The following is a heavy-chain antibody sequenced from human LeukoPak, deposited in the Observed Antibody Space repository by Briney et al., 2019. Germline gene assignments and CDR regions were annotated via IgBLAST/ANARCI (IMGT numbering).Heavy chain of an antibody. CDR2: IQSNGNEK. CDR1: GFTFGNYA. D-gene: IGHD2-2*01. CDR3: ARGFTSWPQGPYHFDY. Sequence: GGSLRLSCAASGFTFGNYAMHWVRQPPGKGLEWVASIQSNGNEKYSSDSLKGRFTISRDNSKNTLYLQMNTVRPEDTAVFYCARGFTSWPQGPYHFDYWGQGILIAVSS. V-gene: IGHV3-30*02. J-gene: IGHJ4*02.